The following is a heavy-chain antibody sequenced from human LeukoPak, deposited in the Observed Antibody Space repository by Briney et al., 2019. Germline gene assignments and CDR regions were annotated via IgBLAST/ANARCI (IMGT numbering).Heavy chain of an antibody. D-gene: IGHD6-13*01. J-gene: IGHJ4*02. CDR2: IHHSGSP. Sequence: KAWETLSLSCAVYGGSLSGYYWRWVRQPRGKGLEWIGEIHHSGSPNSNPSLKSHVPISEATPKNQFSLKLSPVTAADTAVYDYARRRNLRIAAAGEHVDYWGQGTLVTVSS. CDR1: GGSLSGYY. V-gene: IGHV4-34*01. CDR3: ARRRNLRIAAAGEHVDY.